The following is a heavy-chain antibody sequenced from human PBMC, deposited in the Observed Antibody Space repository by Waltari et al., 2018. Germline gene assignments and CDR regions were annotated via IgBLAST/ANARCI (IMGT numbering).Heavy chain of an antibody. Sequence: QVQLQQWGAGLLKPSETLSLTCAAYGGSFSGYYWSWIRQPPGKGLEWIGEINHSGSTNYNPSLKSRVTISVDTAKNQFSLKLSSVTAADTAVYYCASGGEIRYFDYWGQGTLVTVSS. D-gene: IGHD3-16*01. CDR1: GGSFSGYY. CDR3: ASGGEIRYFDY. V-gene: IGHV4-34*01. CDR2: INHSGST. J-gene: IGHJ4*02.